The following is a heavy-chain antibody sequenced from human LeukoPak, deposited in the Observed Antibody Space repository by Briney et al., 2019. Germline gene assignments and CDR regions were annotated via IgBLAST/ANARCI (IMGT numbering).Heavy chain of an antibody. J-gene: IGHJ4*02. Sequence: GGSLRLSCAASGFTFSSYAMSWVRQAPGKGLEWVSAISGSGGSTYYADSVKGRFTISRDNSKNTLCLQMNSLRAEDTAVYYCAKPYSSGWLESFDYWGQGTLVTVSS. CDR1: GFTFSSYA. D-gene: IGHD6-19*01. CDR2: ISGSGGST. V-gene: IGHV3-23*01. CDR3: AKPYSSGWLESFDY.